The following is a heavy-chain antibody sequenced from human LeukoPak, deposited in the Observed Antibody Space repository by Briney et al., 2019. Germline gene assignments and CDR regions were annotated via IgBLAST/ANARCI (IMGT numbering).Heavy chain of an antibody. CDR1: GFTFSSYA. D-gene: IGHD2-21*01. J-gene: IGHJ1*01. Sequence: GGSLRLPCAASGFTFSSYAMSWVRQAPGKGLEWVSVIYSGGSTYYADSVNGRFTISRDNSRNTLFLQMNSLRAEDTALYYCASAREYCGSAECYEYFQHWGQGTLVTVSS. CDR3: ASAREYCGSAECYEYFQH. CDR2: IYSGGST. V-gene: IGHV3-53*01.